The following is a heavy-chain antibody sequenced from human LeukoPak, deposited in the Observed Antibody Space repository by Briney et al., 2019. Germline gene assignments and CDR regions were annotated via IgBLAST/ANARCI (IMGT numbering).Heavy chain of an antibody. Sequence: GGSLRLSCAASGVNFNSYWMHWVRQAPGKGLEWVSRINEDGSIITYADSVKGRFTISRDNAKNTLYLQMNSLRAEDTAVYYCVRDLILVWTPGDDFDYWGQGTLVTVSS. CDR3: VRDLILVWTPGDDFDY. V-gene: IGHV3-74*01. J-gene: IGHJ4*02. CDR2: INEDGSII. CDR1: GVNFNSYW. D-gene: IGHD2-8*01.